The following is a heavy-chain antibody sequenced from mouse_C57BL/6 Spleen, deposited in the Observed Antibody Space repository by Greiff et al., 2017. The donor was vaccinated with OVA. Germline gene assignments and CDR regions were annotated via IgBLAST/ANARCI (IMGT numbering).Heavy chain of an antibody. CDR2: IDPSDSYP. Sequence: QVQLQQPGAELVMPGASVKLSCKASGYTFTSYWMHWVKQRPGQGLEWIGEIDPSDSYPNYNQKFKGKSTLTVDKSSSTAYMQLSSLTSEDSAVYYCAMSYYGSSFCYAMDYWGQGTSVTVSA. V-gene: IGHV1-69*01. CDR3: AMSYYGSSFCYAMDY. J-gene: IGHJ4*01. D-gene: IGHD1-1*01. CDR1: GYTFTSYW.